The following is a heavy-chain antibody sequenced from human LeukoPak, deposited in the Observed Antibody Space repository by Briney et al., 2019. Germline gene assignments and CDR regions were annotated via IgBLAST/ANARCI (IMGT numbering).Heavy chain of an antibody. D-gene: IGHD6-19*01. CDR2: IKQDGSEK. CDR3: ARGRAGFFDY. CDR1: GFTITSYW. Sequence: HSAGTLRLSCAVSGFTITSYWMSWVRQAPARGLEWVANIKQDGSEKYYVDSVKGRFTISRDNAKNSLFLQMNSLRVDDTAVYYCARGRAGFFDYWGQGALVTVSS. V-gene: IGHV3-7*04. J-gene: IGHJ4*02.